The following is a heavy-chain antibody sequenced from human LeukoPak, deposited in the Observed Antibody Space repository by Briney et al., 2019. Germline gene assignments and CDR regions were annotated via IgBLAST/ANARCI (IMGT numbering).Heavy chain of an antibody. Sequence: PSETLSLTCAVYGGSFSGYYWSWIRQPPGKGLEWIGEINHSGSTNYNPSLKSRVTISVDTSKNQFSLKLSSVTAADTAVHYCASVGYCSGGSCANDAFDIWGQGTMVTVSS. CDR2: INHSGST. CDR1: GGSFSGYY. J-gene: IGHJ3*02. CDR3: ASVGYCSGGSCANDAFDI. D-gene: IGHD2-15*01. V-gene: IGHV4-34*01.